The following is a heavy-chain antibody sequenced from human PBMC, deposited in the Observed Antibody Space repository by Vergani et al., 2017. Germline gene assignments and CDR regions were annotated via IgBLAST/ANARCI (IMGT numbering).Heavy chain of an antibody. J-gene: IGHJ5*02. D-gene: IGHD1-14*01. CDR2: TWYDGNKK. CDR3: ARDLRLLYNRFDP. V-gene: IGHV3-33*01. Sequence: QVQLVESGGGVVQPGRSLRLSCAASGFTFNQYGMHWVRQAPGNGLEWVAVTWYDGNKKQYADSVKGRFTISRDNSKSTMYLQMNSLRDEDTGVYYCARDLRLLYNRFDPWGQGTLVTVSS. CDR1: GFTFNQYG.